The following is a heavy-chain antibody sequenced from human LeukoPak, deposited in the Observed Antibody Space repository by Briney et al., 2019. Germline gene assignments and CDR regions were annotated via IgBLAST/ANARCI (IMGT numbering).Heavy chain of an antibody. Sequence: GGSLRLSCAASGFTFSSYAMSWVRQAPGKGLEWVSAISGSGGSTYYADSVKGRFTISRDNSKNTLYLQMNSLRAEDTAVYYCAKEPGIRYDILTGYYNPFDYWGQGTLVTVSS. CDR1: GFTFSSYA. J-gene: IGHJ4*02. CDR3: AKEPGIRYDILTGYYNPFDY. V-gene: IGHV3-23*01. CDR2: ISGSGGST. D-gene: IGHD3-9*01.